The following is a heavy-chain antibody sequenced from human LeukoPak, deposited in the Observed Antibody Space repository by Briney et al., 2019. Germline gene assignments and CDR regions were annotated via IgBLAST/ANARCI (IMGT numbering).Heavy chain of an antibody. Sequence: GGSLRLSCAASGFTFSSYAVHWVRQAPGKGLEWVAVISYDGSNKYYADSVKGRFTISRDNSKNTLYLQMNSLRAEDTAVYYCARDPEGFDYWGQGTLVTVSS. J-gene: IGHJ4*02. CDR1: GFTFSSYA. CDR3: ARDPEGFDY. V-gene: IGHV3-30-3*01. D-gene: IGHD1-14*01. CDR2: ISYDGSNK.